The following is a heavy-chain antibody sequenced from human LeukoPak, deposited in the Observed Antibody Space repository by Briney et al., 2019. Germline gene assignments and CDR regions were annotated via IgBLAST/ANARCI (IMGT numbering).Heavy chain of an antibody. D-gene: IGHD2-15*01. CDR1: GFTFNSYA. J-gene: IGHJ4*02. CDR3: VKGYCSGGSCYPLGV. Sequence: GGSLRLSCSASGFTFNSYAMHWVRQAPGKGLEYVSAISSNGGSTYYADSVKGRFTISRDNSKNTLYLQMSSLRAEDTAVYYCVKGYCSGGSCYPLGVWGQGTLVTVSS. CDR2: ISSNGGST. V-gene: IGHV3-64D*06.